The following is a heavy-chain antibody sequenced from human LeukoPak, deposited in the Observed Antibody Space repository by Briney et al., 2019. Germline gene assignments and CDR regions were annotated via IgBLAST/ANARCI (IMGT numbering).Heavy chain of an antibody. J-gene: IGHJ4*02. Sequence: GGSLRLSCAASGFTFSIYEMNWVRQAPGKGLEWVSYISSSGSTIYYADSVKGRFTISRDNAKNSLYLQMNSLRAEDTAVYYCARDYGSYGFDYWGQGTLVTVSS. CDR3: ARDYGSYGFDY. D-gene: IGHD5-18*01. V-gene: IGHV3-48*03. CDR2: ISSSGSTI. CDR1: GFTFSIYE.